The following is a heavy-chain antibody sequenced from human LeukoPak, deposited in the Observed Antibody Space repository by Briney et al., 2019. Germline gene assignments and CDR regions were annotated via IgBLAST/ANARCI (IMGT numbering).Heavy chain of an antibody. V-gene: IGHV1-2*02. J-gene: IGHJ4*02. CDR1: GYTFTGYY. Sequence: ASVKVSCKASGYTFTGYYMHWVRQAPGQGLEWMGWNNPNSGGTNYAQKFQGRVTMARDTSISTAYMELSRLRSDDTAVYYCARVVDYGDYLDYWGQGTLVTVSS. CDR3: ARVVDYGDYLDY. D-gene: IGHD4-17*01. CDR2: NNPNSGGT.